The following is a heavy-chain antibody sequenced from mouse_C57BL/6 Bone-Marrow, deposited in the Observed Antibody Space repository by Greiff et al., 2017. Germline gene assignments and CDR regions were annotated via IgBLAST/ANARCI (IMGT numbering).Heavy chain of an antibody. J-gene: IGHJ3*01. CDR3: AREPLYDY. CDR1: GFTFSSYA. CDR2: ISDGGSYT. D-gene: IGHD2-12*01. Sequence: EVKVVESGGGLVKPGGSLKLSCAASGFTFSSYAMSWVRQTPEKRLEWVATISDGGSYTYYPDNVKGRFTISRDNAKNNLYLQMSHLKSEDTAMYYCAREPLYDYWGQGTLVTVSA. V-gene: IGHV5-4*01.